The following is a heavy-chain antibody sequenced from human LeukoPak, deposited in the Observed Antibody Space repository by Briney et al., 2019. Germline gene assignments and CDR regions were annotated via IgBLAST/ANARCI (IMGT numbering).Heavy chain of an antibody. CDR1: GFNFGNYG. V-gene: IGHV3-23*01. CDR2: IRASGRTT. Sequence: PGGSLRLSCAASGFNFGNYGMNWVRQAPGKGLEWVSGIRASGRTTDYADSVKGRFTISRDNSKNTLYLQMNSLRAEDTAVYYCASLDALSSTPSSSWGQGTLVTVSS. D-gene: IGHD1-26*01. J-gene: IGHJ5*02. CDR3: ASLDALSSTPSSS.